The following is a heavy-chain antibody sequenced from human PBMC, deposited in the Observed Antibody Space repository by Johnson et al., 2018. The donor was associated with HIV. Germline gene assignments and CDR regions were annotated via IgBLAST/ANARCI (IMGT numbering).Heavy chain of an antibody. CDR2: IKSKTDGGTT. CDR1: GFTFSNAW. J-gene: IGHJ6*02. Sequence: VQLVESGGGLVKPGGSLRLSCAASGFTFSNAWMSWVRQAPGKGLEWVGRIKSKTDGGTTDYAAPVKGRFTISRDDSKNMLYLQMNSLKIEDTAVYYGSTGDIVVVAGAMLLPSLGPASSVLEVGDNVRGLLGLRWAVWG. V-gene: IGHV3-15*01. CDR3: STGDIVVVAGAMLLPSLGPASSVLEVGDNVRGLLGLRWAV. D-gene: IGHD2-15*01.